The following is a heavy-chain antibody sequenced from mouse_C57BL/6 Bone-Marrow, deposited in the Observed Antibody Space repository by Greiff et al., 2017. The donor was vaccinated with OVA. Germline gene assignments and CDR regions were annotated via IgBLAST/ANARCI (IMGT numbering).Heavy chain of an antibody. CDR1: GFTFSDYY. Sequence: EVQGVESGGGLVQPGGSLKLSCAASGFTFSDYYMYWVRQTPEKRLEWVAYISNGGGSTYYPDTVKGRFTISRDNAKNTLYLQMSRLKSEDTAMYYCARPGYYGNPFAYWGQGTLVTVSA. D-gene: IGHD2-1*01. V-gene: IGHV5-12*01. CDR3: ARPGYYGNPFAY. CDR2: ISNGGGST. J-gene: IGHJ3*01.